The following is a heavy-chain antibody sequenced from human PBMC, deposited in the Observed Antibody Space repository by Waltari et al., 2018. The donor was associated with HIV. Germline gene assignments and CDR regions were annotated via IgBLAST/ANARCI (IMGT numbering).Heavy chain of an antibody. J-gene: IGHJ6*02. CDR3: ARDRTATSRGNRMDV. V-gene: IGHV3-33*01. CDR2: IWYDGRNK. CDR1: GFTFNNNA. D-gene: IGHD1-1*01. Sequence: QVQLVESGGGVVQPGTSLRLSCAASGFTFNNNAMHWVRQAPGKGLEWVAVIWYDGRNKYYSDSVKGRFSITRDTSKNTLSLEMNSLRAEDTGIYYCARDRTATSRGNRMDVWGPGTTVIVSS.